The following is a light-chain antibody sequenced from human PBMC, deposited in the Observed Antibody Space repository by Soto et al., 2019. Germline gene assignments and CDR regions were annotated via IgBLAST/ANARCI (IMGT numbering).Light chain of an antibody. CDR3: QQYNSYL. CDR2: DAF. Sequence: DIQMTQSPSTLSASVGDRVTITCRASQSISSWLAWYQQKPGKAPKLLIYDAFSLESGVPSRFSGSGSGTEFTLTISCLQPDDFATYYCQQYNSYLFGQGTKVEIK. V-gene: IGKV1-5*01. J-gene: IGKJ1*01. CDR1: QSISSW.